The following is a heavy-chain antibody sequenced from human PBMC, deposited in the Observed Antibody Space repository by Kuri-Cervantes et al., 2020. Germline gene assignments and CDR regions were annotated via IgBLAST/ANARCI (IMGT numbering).Heavy chain of an antibody. D-gene: IGHD2-2*01. V-gene: IGHV4-31*03. J-gene: IGHJ4*02. Sequence: LRLSCTVSGGSISSGAYYWTWIRQHPGKGLEWIGHIHYSGSTNYNPSLKSRVTISVDTSKNQFSLKLSSVTAADTAVYYCARGGAYCSSTSCPRKTTFGRNWGQGTLVTVSS. CDR3: ARGGAYCSSTSCPRKTTFGRN. CDR1: GGSISSGAYY. CDR2: IHYSGST.